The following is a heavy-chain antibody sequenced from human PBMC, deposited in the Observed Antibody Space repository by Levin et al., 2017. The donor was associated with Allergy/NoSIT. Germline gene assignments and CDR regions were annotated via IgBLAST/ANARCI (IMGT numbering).Heavy chain of an antibody. D-gene: IGHD3-9*01. V-gene: IGHV4-34*01. CDR3: ARGPPYYDILTGYSRWKYTYYFDY. J-gene: IGHJ4*02. Sequence: SQTLSLTCAVYGGSFRGYYWSWIRQPPGKGLEWIGEINHSGSTNYNPSLKSRVTISVDTSKNQFSLKLSSVTAADTAVYYCARGPPYYDILTGYSRWKYTYYFDYWGQGTLVTVSS. CDR2: INHSGST. CDR1: GGSFRGYY.